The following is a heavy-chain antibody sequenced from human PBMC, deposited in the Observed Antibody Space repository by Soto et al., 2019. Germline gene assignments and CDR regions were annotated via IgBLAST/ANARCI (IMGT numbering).Heavy chain of an antibody. V-gene: IGHV4-4*07. J-gene: IGHJ1*01. CDR3: PREVRKNY. CDR2: IPSSGNL. D-gene: IGHD3-16*01. CDR1: GASVSSYY. Sequence: PSETLSLTFTVSGASVSSYYWSWFRQPDGKGLEWIGRIPSSGNLTYNPSLESRVTMSLDTSKNQFSLRLTSVTAAVSAPYLCPREVRKNYGG.